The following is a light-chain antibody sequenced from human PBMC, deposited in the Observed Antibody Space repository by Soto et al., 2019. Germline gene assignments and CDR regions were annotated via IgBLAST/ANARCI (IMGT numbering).Light chain of an antibody. J-gene: IGKJ2*01. Sequence: DIVMTQSPDSLAVSLGERATINCKSSQSVLYSSNNKNYLAWYQLKPGQPPKLLIYRASTRESGVPDRFSGSGSGTEFTLTISSLQAEDLAVYYCQQYYSTPYTFGQGTKLEIQ. CDR3: QQYYSTPYT. CDR1: QSVLYSSNNKNY. CDR2: RAS. V-gene: IGKV4-1*01.